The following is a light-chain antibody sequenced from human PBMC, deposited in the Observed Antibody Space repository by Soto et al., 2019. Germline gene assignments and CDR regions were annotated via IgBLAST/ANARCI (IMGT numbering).Light chain of an antibody. CDR2: GVS. CDR1: QSVSSTL. CDR3: QQYNNWPIT. V-gene: IGKV3-20*01. J-gene: IGKJ5*01. Sequence: EIVLTQSPVALSLSPGERATLSCRASQSVSSTLLTWYQQKPGQAPRLLIYGVSSRATGIPDRFSGSESGTDFTLTISSLEPEDFAVYYCQQYNNWPITFGQGTRLEI.